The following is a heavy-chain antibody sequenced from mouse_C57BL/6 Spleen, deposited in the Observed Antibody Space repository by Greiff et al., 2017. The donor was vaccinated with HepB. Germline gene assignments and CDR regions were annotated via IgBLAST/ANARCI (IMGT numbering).Heavy chain of an antibody. D-gene: IGHD2-4*01. V-gene: IGHV5-17*01. CDR1: GFTFSDYG. CDR2: ISSGSSTI. CDR3: ARDYAEYYYAMDY. J-gene: IGHJ4*01. Sequence: EVKLVESGGGLVKPGGSLTLSCAASGFTFSDYGMHWVRQAPEKGLEWVAYISSGSSTIYYADTVKGRFTISRDNAKNTLFLQMTSLRSEDTAMYYCARDYAEYYYAMDYWGQGTSVTVSS.